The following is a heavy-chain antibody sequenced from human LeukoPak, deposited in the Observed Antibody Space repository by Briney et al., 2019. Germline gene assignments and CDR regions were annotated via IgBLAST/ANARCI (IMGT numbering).Heavy chain of an antibody. J-gene: IGHJ4*02. V-gene: IGHV3-49*04. Sequence: GGSLRLSCTASGFTFGDYALSWVRQAPGKGLEWVGLIRSKAFGETAEYAASVKGRFTISRDDSKSIAYLQMNSLQTEDTAVYYCTRRSGSSGWYSLDYWGQGTLVTVSS. D-gene: IGHD6-19*01. CDR1: GFTFGDYA. CDR2: IRSKAFGETA. CDR3: TRRSGSSGWYSLDY.